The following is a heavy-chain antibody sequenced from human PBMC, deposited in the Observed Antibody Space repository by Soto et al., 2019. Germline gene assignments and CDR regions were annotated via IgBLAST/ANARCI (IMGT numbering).Heavy chain of an antibody. Sequence: QVQLQESGPGLVKASETLSLTCTVSGGSVSSGSYYWSWIRQPPGKGLERIGNIFHSGTTNYNASLRSRVSMSVDTPTNQFSLKLMSVTAADTAVYYCARVHITGPVHSWGQGNLVTVSS. V-gene: IGHV4-61*01. CDR1: GGSVSSGSYY. D-gene: IGHD1-20*01. J-gene: IGHJ4*02. CDR3: ARVHITGPVHS. CDR2: IFHSGTT.